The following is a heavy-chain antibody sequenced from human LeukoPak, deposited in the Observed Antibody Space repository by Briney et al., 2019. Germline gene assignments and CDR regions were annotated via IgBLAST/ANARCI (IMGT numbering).Heavy chain of an antibody. D-gene: IGHD5-12*01. CDR3: ARVAYSGYLLYYYYYMDV. J-gene: IGHJ6*03. Sequence: SETLSLTCAVYGGSFSGYYWSWIRQPPGKGLEWIGEINHSGSTNYNPSLKSRVTISVDTSKNQFSLKLSSVTAADTAVYYCARVAYSGYLLYYYYYMDVWGKGTTVAVSS. CDR2: INHSGST. CDR1: GGSFSGYY. V-gene: IGHV4-34*01.